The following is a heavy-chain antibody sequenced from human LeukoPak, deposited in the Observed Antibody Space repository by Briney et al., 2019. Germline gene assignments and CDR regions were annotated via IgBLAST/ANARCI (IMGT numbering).Heavy chain of an antibody. CDR2: LRRSGGST. CDR1: GFTFSSYA. Sequence: GGSLRLSCAASGFTFSSYAMSWVRQAPGKGLEWVSVLRRSGGSTYYADSVKGRFTISRDNSKNTLYLQVSSLRAEDTAVYYCAKDRDTEQPLLPSYFDYWGQGTLVTVSS. V-gene: IGHV3-23*01. D-gene: IGHD6-13*01. J-gene: IGHJ4*02. CDR3: AKDRDTEQPLLPSYFDY.